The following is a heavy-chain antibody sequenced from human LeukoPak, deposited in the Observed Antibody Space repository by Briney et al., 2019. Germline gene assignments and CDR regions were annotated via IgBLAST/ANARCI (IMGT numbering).Heavy chain of an antibody. CDR3: AGGPLTMGGMLDFDY. CDR2: IIPIFGTA. D-gene: IGHD4/OR15-4a*01. Sequence: SVKVSCKASGGTFSSYAISWVRQAPGQGLEWMGGIIPIFGTANYAQKCQGIVTLTTDESTSTAYMELSSLRSEESALYYCAGGPLTMGGMLDFDYWGQGTLVTVSS. CDR1: GGTFSSYA. J-gene: IGHJ4*02. V-gene: IGHV1-69*05.